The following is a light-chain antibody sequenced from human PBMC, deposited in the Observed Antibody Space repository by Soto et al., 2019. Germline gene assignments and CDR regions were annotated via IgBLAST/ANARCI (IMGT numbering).Light chain of an antibody. Sequence: QSVLTQPASVSGSPGQSISISCTGTTSAVGRYNYVSWYQQHPGKAPKLMIYDVSYRPSWVSNRFSGSKSGITASLTISGLQAQDEADYCCNSFTTSSTYVFGTGTKVTVL. V-gene: IGLV2-14*03. CDR3: NSFTTSSTYV. CDR1: TSAVGRYNY. CDR2: DVS. J-gene: IGLJ1*01.